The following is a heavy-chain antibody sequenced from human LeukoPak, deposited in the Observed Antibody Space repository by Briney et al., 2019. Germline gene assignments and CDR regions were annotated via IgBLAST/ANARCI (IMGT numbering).Heavy chain of an antibody. D-gene: IGHD1-20*01. J-gene: IGHJ4*02. Sequence: GGSLRLSCAASGFTFSSYAMSWVRQAPGKGLEWGSAISGSGGSTYYADSVKGRFTISSDNSKHTMYLQMNSLRAEATAVYYCAKVRAPWDNYYFDYWGQGTLVTVSS. CDR1: GFTFSSYA. CDR3: AKVRAPWDNYYFDY. CDR2: ISGSGGST. V-gene: IGHV3-23*01.